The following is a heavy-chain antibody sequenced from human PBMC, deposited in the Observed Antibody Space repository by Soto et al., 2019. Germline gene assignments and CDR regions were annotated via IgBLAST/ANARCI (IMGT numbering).Heavy chain of an antibody. Sequence: QVQLVQSGAEVKKPGASVMFSCKASGYTFTSYGISWVRQTPGQGLVWMGWVSAYNGNTNYAQKLQGRVTMTTDTSTSTAYMELRSLRSDATAVYYCAVNNDYGDPAGDYGGQGTLVTVAS. V-gene: IGHV1-18*01. D-gene: IGHD4-17*01. CDR3: AVNNDYGDPAGDY. CDR1: GYTFTSYG. J-gene: IGHJ4*02. CDR2: VSAYNGNT.